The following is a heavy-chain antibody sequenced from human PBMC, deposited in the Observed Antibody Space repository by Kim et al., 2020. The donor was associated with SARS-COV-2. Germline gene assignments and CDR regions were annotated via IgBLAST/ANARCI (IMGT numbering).Heavy chain of an antibody. V-gene: IGHV1-8*01. Sequence: SVKVSCTASGFSLTTYEINWVRQATGQGLEWMGWMDPNTGKTGYAQKFQGRVTMTRDTSINTAYMELSSLRFDDTAVYYCAREVDNWDFDCWGQGTLVTVSS. CDR1: GFSLTTYE. D-gene: IGHD1-26*01. CDR2: MDPNTGKT. J-gene: IGHJ4*02. CDR3: AREVDNWDFDC.